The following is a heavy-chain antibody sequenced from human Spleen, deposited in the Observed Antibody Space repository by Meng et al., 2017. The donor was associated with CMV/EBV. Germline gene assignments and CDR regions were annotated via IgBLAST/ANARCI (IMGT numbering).Heavy chain of an antibody. J-gene: IGHJ6*02. D-gene: IGHD3-3*01. Sequence: ASVKVSCKASGYTFTDFYIHWVRRAPGQGLDWMGWINPNSGATDYAQKFQGRVTMTRDTSISTACLELSRLRSDDSAVYYCARSYDFWSGYYPSDYGMDVWGQGTTVTVSS. CDR2: INPNSGAT. V-gene: IGHV1-2*02. CDR3: ARSYDFWSGYYPSDYGMDV. CDR1: GYTFTDFY.